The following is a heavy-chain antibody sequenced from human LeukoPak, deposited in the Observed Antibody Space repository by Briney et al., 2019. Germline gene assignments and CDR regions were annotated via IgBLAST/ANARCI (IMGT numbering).Heavy chain of an antibody. J-gene: IGHJ5*02. V-gene: IGHV3-48*01. CDR2: ISSSSSAI. CDR1: GFTFSTYS. Sequence: QPGGSLRLSCAASGFTFSTYSMNWVRQAPGKGLEWVSYISSSSSAIYYADSVKGRFTISRDNAKNSLYLQMNSLRAEDTAVYYCARDRGFWFDPWGQGTLVTVSS. CDR3: ARDRGFWFDP.